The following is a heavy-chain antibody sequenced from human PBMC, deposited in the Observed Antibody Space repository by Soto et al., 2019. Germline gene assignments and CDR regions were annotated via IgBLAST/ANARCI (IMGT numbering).Heavy chain of an antibody. V-gene: IGHV1-3*01. J-gene: IGHJ4*02. CDR2: IDAGNGNT. CDR1: GYTFTNYP. D-gene: IGHD1-1*01. Sequence: QVQLMQSGAEVKRPGASMKISCKTSGYTFTNYPIHWVRQAPGQTLEWMGWIDAGNGNTKYSQSFQDRVTFTRDTSANTAYMELSSLRSEDTAVYYGARYNYFDYWGQGTLVTVSS. CDR3: ARYNYFDY.